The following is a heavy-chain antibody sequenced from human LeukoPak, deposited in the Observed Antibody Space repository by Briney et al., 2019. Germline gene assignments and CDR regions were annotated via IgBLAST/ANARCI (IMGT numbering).Heavy chain of an antibody. J-gene: IGHJ4*02. CDR2: ISSSGSTI. Sequence: GGSLRLSCAASGFTFSSYEMNWVRQAPGKGLEWVSYISSSGSTIYYADSVKGRFTVSRDNAENSLYLQMNSLRADDAAVYYCASEGGVPYWGQGTLVTVSS. V-gene: IGHV3-48*03. CDR1: GFTFSSYE. D-gene: IGHD1-26*01. CDR3: ASEGGVPY.